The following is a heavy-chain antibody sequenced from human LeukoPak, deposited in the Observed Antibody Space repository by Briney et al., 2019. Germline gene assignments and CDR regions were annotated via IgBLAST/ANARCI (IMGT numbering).Heavy chain of an antibody. CDR1: GFTVSSNY. D-gene: IGHD3-10*01. V-gene: IGHV3-66*01. J-gene: IGHJ3*02. CDR3: ARDSGGSGSYLRAFDI. Sequence: GGSLRLSCAASGFTVSSNYMSWVRQAPGKGLEWVSVIYSGGSTYYADSVKGRFTISRDNSKNTLYLQMNSLRAEDTAVYYCARDSGGSGSYLRAFDIWGQGTVVTVSS. CDR2: IYSGGST.